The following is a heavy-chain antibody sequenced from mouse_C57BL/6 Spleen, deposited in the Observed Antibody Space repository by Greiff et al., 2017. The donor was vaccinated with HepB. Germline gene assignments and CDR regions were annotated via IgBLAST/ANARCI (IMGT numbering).Heavy chain of an antibody. CDR2: FHPYNDDT. CDR3: ARRDDYDPPFAY. V-gene: IGHV1-47*01. D-gene: IGHD2-4*01. Sequence: QVHVKQSGAELVKPGASVKMSCKASGYTFTTYPIEWMKQNHGKSLEWIGNFHPYNDDTKYNEKFKGKATLTVEKSSSTVYLELSRLTSDDSAVYCCARRDDYDPPFAYWGQGTLVTVSA. J-gene: IGHJ3*01. CDR1: GYTFTTYP.